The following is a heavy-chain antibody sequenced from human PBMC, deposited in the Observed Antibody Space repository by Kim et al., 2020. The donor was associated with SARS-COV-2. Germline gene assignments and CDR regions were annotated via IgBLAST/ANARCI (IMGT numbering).Heavy chain of an antibody. V-gene: IGHV5-10-1*01. J-gene: IGHJ4*02. CDR3: ASTANYYDSSGRDYYFDY. CDR2: IDPSDSYT. Sequence: GESLKISCKGSGYSFTSYWISWVRQMPGKGLEWMGRIDPSDSYTNYSPSFQGHVTISADKSISTAYLQWSSLKASDTAMYYCASTANYYDSSGRDYYFDYWGQGTLVTVSS. CDR1: GYSFTSYW. D-gene: IGHD3-22*01.